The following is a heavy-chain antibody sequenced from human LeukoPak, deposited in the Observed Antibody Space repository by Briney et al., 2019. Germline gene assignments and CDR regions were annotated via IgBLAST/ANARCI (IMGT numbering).Heavy chain of an antibody. CDR3: ARAGTCSSTSCYFNY. CDR1: GFTFSDYY. J-gene: IGHJ4*02. D-gene: IGHD2-2*01. V-gene: IGHV3-11*01. Sequence: GGSLRLSCAASGFTFSDYYMSWIRQAPGKGLEWVSYISSSGSTIYYADSVKGRFTISRDNAKNSLYLQMNSLRAEDTAVYYCARAGTCSSTSCYFNYWGQGTLVTVSS. CDR2: ISSSGSTI.